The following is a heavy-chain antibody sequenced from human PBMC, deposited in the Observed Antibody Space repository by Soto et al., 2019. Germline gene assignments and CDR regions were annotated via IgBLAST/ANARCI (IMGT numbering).Heavy chain of an antibody. CDR2: VYYLGST. D-gene: IGHD3-10*01. J-gene: IGHJ4*02. V-gene: IGHV4-59*01. CDR1: GGSIRGYY. Sequence: SETLSLTCTVSGGSIRGYYWSWIRQSPERGLEWIGYVYYLGSTDYNPSLKSRVTISVDTSKRQFSLRLSSVTAADAAIYYCARDGYDGSGSPYPAYWGPGTQVTVSS. CDR3: ARDGYDGSGSPYPAY.